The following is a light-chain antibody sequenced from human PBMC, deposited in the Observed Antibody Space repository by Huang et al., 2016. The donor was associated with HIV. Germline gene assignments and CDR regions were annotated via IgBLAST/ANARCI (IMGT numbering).Light chain of an antibody. Sequence: EIVMTQSPATLSVSQGERATLSCRASQSVSSNLAWYQQKPGQAPRLLISGAATRATVIPARFSGSGSGTEFTLTISSLQSEDFAVYYCQQYNNWPPYTFGQGTKLEIK. CDR1: QSVSSN. J-gene: IGKJ2*01. V-gene: IGKV3-15*01. CDR3: QQYNNWPPYT. CDR2: GAA.